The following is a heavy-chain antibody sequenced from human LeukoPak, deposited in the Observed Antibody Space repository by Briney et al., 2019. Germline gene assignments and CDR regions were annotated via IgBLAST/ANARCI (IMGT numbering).Heavy chain of an antibody. D-gene: IGHD2-15*01. CDR2: IFYSGST. V-gene: IGHV4-61*01. Sequence: PSQTLSLTCTVSGGSIITDNSYWTWIRQPPGQGLEWIGYIFYSGSTNYNPSLKSRVTMSVDTSNKQFSLRLSSVTAADTALYYCGRLSTRFCSGGTCYTNGAVDIWGQGTRVTVSS. CDR3: GRLSTRFCSGGTCYTNGAVDI. CDR1: GGSIITDNSY. J-gene: IGHJ3*02.